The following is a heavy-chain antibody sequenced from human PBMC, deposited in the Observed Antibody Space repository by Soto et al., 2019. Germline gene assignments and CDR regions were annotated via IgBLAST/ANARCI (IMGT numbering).Heavy chain of an antibody. D-gene: IGHD3-3*01. CDR2: IHPNSGNT. CDR3: AMGITIFGVAEGS. J-gene: IGHJ5*02. CDR1: GYTFTSYD. Sequence: QVQLVQSGAEVKKPGASVKVSCKASGYTFTSYDISWVRQATGQGLERMGWIHPNSGNTDYAQKFQGRVTKTRNTSISTGYMELSSLRSEDTAVDYCAMGITIFGVAEGSWGQGTLVTVSS. V-gene: IGHV1-8*01.